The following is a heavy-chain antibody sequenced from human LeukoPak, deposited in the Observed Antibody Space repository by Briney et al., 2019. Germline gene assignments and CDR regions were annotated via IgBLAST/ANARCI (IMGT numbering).Heavy chain of an antibody. Sequence: SETLSLTCTVSGGSISSYYRSWIRQPPGKGREWIGYIYHSGSTNYNPSLKSRVTISADTSKNHFSLNLSSVTAADTAVYYRARHMGEAYFDYWGQGTLVTVSS. J-gene: IGHJ4*02. CDR3: ARHMGEAYFDY. V-gene: IGHV4-59*08. CDR2: IYHSGST. D-gene: IGHD3-16*01. CDR1: GGSISSYY.